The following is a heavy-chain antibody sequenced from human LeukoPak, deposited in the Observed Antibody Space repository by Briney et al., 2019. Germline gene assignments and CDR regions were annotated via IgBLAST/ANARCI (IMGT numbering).Heavy chain of an antibody. Sequence: ASVKVSCKASGYTFTSYDINWVRQAPGQGLELMGWMNTNSGNTGYAQKFQGRVTMTRNTSISTAYMELSSLRSEDTAVYYCARGLGYCSSTSCYPNYYYYMDVWGKGTTVTVSS. CDR3: ARGLGYCSSTSCYPNYYYYMDV. D-gene: IGHD2-2*01. CDR1: GYTFTSYD. CDR2: MNTNSGNT. V-gene: IGHV1-8*01. J-gene: IGHJ6*03.